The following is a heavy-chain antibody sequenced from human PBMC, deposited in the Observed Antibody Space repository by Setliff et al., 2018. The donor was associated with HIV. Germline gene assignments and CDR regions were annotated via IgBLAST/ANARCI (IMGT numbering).Heavy chain of an antibody. J-gene: IGHJ6*03. D-gene: IGHD4-17*01. CDR3: ARENYGDYVFLGYYYYYMDV. Sequence: ASVKVSCKVYGYTLSELSIHWVRQAPGKGLEWMGYFDPQDGETVYAQKFQGRVTLTEDTSTGTAYMELSGLRSEDTAVYYCARENYGDYVFLGYYYYYMDVWGKGTTVTVSS. V-gene: IGHV1-24*01. CDR1: GYTLSELS. CDR2: FDPQDGET.